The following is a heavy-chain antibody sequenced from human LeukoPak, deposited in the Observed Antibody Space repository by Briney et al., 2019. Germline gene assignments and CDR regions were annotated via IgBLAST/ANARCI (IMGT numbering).Heavy chain of an antibody. D-gene: IGHD6-13*01. Sequence: GGSLRLSCAASGFTFSSYGMHWVRQAPGKGLEWVAVISYDGSRKYYADSVKGRFTISRDNSKNTLYLQMNSLRAEDTAVYYCAKVIAAGGKDGAFDIWGQGTMVTVSS. CDR1: GFTFSSYG. CDR2: ISYDGSRK. CDR3: AKVIAAGGKDGAFDI. J-gene: IGHJ3*02. V-gene: IGHV3-30*18.